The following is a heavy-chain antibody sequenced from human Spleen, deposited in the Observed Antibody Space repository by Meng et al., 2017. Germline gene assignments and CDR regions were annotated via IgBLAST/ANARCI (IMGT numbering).Heavy chain of an antibody. CDR3: ARDAGDL. J-gene: IGHJ5*02. V-gene: IGHV4-34*01. Sequence: QVQLQQWGAGLLNPSETLSLPRAVSGVSFSGDYWSWIRQPPGKGLEWIGEINHRGKTTYTPSLKSRVTMSIDTSEKQFSLKLSSVTAADTAVYYCARDAGDLWGQGTLVTVSS. CDR1: GVSFSGDY. CDR2: INHRGKT.